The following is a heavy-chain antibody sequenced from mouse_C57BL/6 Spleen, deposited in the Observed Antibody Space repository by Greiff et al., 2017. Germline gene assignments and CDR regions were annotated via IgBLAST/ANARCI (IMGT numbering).Heavy chain of an antibody. CDR1: GYTFTDYE. Sequence: QVQLKQSGAELVRPGASVTLSCKASGYTFTDYEMHWVKQTPVHGLEWIGAIDPETGGTAYNQKFKGKAILTADKSSSTAYMELRSLTSEDSAVYYCTRSVDYDWFAYWGQGTLVTVSA. CDR3: TRSVDYDWFAY. D-gene: IGHD2-4*01. V-gene: IGHV1-15*01. J-gene: IGHJ3*01. CDR2: IDPETGGT.